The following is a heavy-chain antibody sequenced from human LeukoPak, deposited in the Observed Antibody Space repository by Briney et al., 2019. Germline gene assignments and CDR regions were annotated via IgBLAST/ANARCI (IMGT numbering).Heavy chain of an antibody. V-gene: IGHV1-2*02. D-gene: IGHD3-9*01. Sequence: GAPVKVSCKASGYTFTGYYMHWVRQAPGQGLEWMGWINPNSGGTNYAQRFQGRVTMTRDTSISTAYMELSRLRSDDTAVYYCARDLVMATPLGYYDILTGYQFDYWGQGTLVTVSS. CDR1: GYTFTGYY. CDR3: ARDLVMATPLGYYDILTGYQFDY. J-gene: IGHJ4*02. CDR2: INPNSGGT.